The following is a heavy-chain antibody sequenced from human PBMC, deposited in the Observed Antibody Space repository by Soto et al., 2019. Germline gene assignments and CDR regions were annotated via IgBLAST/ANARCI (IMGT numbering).Heavy chain of an antibody. J-gene: IGHJ5*02. V-gene: IGHV1-18*01. CDR2: ISAYNGNT. Sequence: ASVKVSCKASGYTFTSYGISWVRQAPGQGLEWMGWISAYNGNTNYAQKLQGRVTMTTDTSTSTAYMELRSLRSDDTAVYYCARANNPDCSSTSCYAYNWFDPWGQGTLVTVSS. CDR1: GYTFTSYG. D-gene: IGHD2-2*01. CDR3: ARANNPDCSSTSCYAYNWFDP.